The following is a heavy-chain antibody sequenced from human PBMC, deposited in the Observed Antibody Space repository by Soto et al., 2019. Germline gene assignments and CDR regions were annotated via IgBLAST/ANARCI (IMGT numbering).Heavy chain of an antibody. CDR2: IYWDDDK. CDR3: ARNNYLNNWFDP. V-gene: IGHV2-5*02. Sequence: QITLKESGPPLVKPTQTLTLTCTFSGFSLRSSGVGVGWIRQPPGKALEWLALIYWDDDKRYRSSLKSRLTITKDTAKNQVVLTMTNMDPVDTATYYWARNNYLNNWFDPWGQGTLVTVSS. D-gene: IGHD1-1*01. CDR1: GFSLRSSGVG. J-gene: IGHJ5*02.